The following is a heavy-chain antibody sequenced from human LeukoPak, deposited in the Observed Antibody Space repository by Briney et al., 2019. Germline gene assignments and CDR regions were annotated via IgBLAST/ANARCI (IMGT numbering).Heavy chain of an antibody. J-gene: IGHJ4*02. D-gene: IGHD6-13*01. CDR1: GGSFSGYY. CDR2: INHSGST. Sequence: SETLSLTCAVYGGSFSGYYWSWIRQPPGKGLEWIGEINHSGSTNYNPSLKSRVTISVDTSKNQFSLKLSFVTAADTAVYYCARVKKLDRLWNDYWGQGTLVTVSS. CDR3: ARVKKLDRLWNDY. V-gene: IGHV4-34*01.